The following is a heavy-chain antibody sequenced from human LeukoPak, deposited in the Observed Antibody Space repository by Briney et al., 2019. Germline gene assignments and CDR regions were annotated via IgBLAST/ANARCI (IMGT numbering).Heavy chain of an antibody. J-gene: IGHJ5*02. CDR1: GFTFSSYS. V-gene: IGHV3-21*01. CDR2: ISSSSSYI. D-gene: IGHD3-10*01. Sequence: PGGSLRLSCAASGFTFSSYSMNWVRQAPGKGLEWVSSISSSSSYIYYADSVKGRFTISRDNAKNSLYLQMNSLRAEDTAVHYCARATNGSGINWFDPWGQGTLVTVSS. CDR3: ARATNGSGINWFDP.